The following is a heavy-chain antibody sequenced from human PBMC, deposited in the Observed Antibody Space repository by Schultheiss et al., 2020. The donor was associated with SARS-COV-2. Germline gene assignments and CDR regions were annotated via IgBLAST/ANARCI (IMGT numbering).Heavy chain of an antibody. D-gene: IGHD3-3*01. CDR3: ASLAIGFWSGTHDAFDI. CDR2: IYYSGST. V-gene: IGHV4-59*12. Sequence: SETLSLTCAVYGGSFSGYYWSWIRQPPGKGLEWIGYIYYSGSTNYNPSLKSRVTISVDTSKNQFSLKLSSVTAADTAVYYCASLAIGFWSGTHDAFDIWGQGTMVTVSS. J-gene: IGHJ3*02. CDR1: GGSFSGYY.